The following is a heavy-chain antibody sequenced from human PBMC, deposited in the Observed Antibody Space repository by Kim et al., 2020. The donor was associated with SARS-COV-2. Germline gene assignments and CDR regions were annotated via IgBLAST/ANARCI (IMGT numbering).Heavy chain of an antibody. CDR3: ARAGETYYYDSSGYGDY. D-gene: IGHD3-22*01. CDR1: GFTFSSYS. J-gene: IGHJ4*02. Sequence: GSLRLSCAASGFTFSSYSMNWVRQAPGKGLEWVSSISSSSSYIYYADSVKGRFTISRDNAKNSLYLQMNSLRAEDTAVYYCARAGETYYYDSSGYGDYWGQGTLVTVSS. V-gene: IGHV3-21*01. CDR2: ISSSSSYI.